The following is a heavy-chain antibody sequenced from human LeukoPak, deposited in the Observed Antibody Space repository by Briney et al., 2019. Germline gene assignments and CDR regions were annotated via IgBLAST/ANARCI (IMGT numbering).Heavy chain of an antibody. V-gene: IGHV6-1*01. CDR1: GDSVSSNSAA. D-gene: IGHD6-6*01. J-gene: IGHJ6*03. CDR3: ARGSDSSSSVYYYYYYMDV. CDR2: TYYRSKWYN. Sequence: SQTLSLTCAISGDSVSSNSAAWNWIGQSPSRGLEWLGSTYYRSKWYNDYAVSVKSRITINPDTSKNQFSLQLNSVTPEDTAVYYCARGSDSSSSVYYYYYYMDVWGKGTTVTVSS.